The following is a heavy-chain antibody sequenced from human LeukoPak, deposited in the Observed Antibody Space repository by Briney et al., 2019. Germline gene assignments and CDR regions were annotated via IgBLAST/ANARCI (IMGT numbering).Heavy chain of an antibody. Sequence: PSETLSLTCTVSGGSISSYHWSWIRQPPGKGLEWIGYIYYSGSTNYNPSLKSRVTISVDTSKNQFSLKLSSVTAADTAVYYCARHNKVGARALLIWGQGTMVTVSS. D-gene: IGHD1-26*01. CDR2: IYYSGST. J-gene: IGHJ3*02. V-gene: IGHV4-59*08. CDR3: ARHNKVGARALLI. CDR1: GGSISSYH.